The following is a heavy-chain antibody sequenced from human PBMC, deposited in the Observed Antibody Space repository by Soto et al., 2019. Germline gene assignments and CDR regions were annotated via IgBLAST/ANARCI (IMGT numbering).Heavy chain of an antibody. CDR2: IYYSGSP. Sequence: CVVSGGSRSSKKKYWGWIRQPPGKGLEWIGSIYYSGSPSYNPSLKSRVTISVDTSKNHFSLKLTSVTAADTAVYYCARPGGSGWFYFDSWGQGSQVTVSS. V-gene: IGHV4-39*02. CDR3: ARPGGSGWFYFDS. D-gene: IGHD6-13*01. CDR1: GGSRSSKKKY. J-gene: IGHJ4*02.